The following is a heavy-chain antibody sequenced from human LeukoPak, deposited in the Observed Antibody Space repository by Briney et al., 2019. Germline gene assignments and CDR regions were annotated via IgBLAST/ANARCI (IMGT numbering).Heavy chain of an antibody. CDR3: ARGADDGYGSKYHGFDL. D-gene: IGHD6-13*01. CDR1: GFSFSSYA. CDR2: ISYDGTNE. J-gene: IGHJ5*02. V-gene: IGHV3-30*04. Sequence: GGSLRLSCAASGFSFSSYAMHWVRQAPGKGLESVALISYDGTNEYYPDSVKGRFTISRDNSKNTLYLQMNSLRPENTAVYYCARGADDGYGSKYHGFDLWGQGNLVTVSS.